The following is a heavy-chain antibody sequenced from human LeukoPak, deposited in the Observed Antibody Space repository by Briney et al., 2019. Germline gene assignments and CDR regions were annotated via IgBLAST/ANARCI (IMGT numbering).Heavy chain of an antibody. CDR2: IWYDGSNK. Sequence: GSLRLSCAASGFTFSSYGMHWVRQAPGKGLEWVAVIWYDGSNKYYADSVKGRFAISRDNSKDTLSLQMNTLRAEDTAVYYCAKDVRRAEYCSATTCYTSSFDYWGQGTLVTVSS. V-gene: IGHV3-33*06. CDR1: GFTFSSYG. J-gene: IGHJ4*02. CDR3: AKDVRRAEYCSATTCYTSSFDY. D-gene: IGHD2-2*02.